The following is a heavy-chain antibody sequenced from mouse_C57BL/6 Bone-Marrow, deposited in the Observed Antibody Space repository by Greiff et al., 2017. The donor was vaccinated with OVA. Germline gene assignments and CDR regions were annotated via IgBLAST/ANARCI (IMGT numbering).Heavy chain of an antibody. CDR3: TRNYGYYAAMDY. V-gene: IGHV1-15*01. Sequence: QVQLKESGAELVRPGASVTLSCKASGYTFTDYEMHWVKQTPVHGLEWIGAIDPETGGTAYNQKFKGKAILTADKSSSTAYMELRSLTSEDSAVYYCTRNYGYYAAMDYWGQGTSVTVSS. CDR2: IDPETGGT. CDR1: GYTFTDYE. J-gene: IGHJ4*01. D-gene: IGHD2-3*01.